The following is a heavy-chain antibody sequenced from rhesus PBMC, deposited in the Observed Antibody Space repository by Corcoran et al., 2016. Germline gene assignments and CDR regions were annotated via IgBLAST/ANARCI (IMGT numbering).Heavy chain of an antibody. CDR3: AKDGTVTRYYFDY. CDR1: GFSFSTYG. CDR2: INICGDST. D-gene: IGHD3-9*01. J-gene: IGHJ4*01. Sequence: EVQLVETGGGLVQPGGSLKVSCTASGFSFSTYGMSWVRQAPGKGLEWFSAINICGDSTYSADSVKGRFTSSRDNSKNTLSLQMNSLRAEDTAVYYCAKDGTVTRYYFDYWGQGVLVTVSS. V-gene: IGHV3S5*01.